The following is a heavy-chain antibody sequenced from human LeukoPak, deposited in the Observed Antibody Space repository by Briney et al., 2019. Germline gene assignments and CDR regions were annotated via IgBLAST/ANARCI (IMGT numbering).Heavy chain of an antibody. CDR1: GYSISSGYY. CDR2: IYYSGST. V-gene: IGHV4-31*03. D-gene: IGHD6-13*01. CDR3: ARDRPQLVKGAFDI. J-gene: IGHJ3*02. Sequence: SETLSLTCTVSGYSISSGYYWSWIRQHPGKGLEWIGYIYYSGSTYYNPSLKSRVTISVDTSKNQFSLKLSSVTAADTAVYYCARDRPQLVKGAFDIWGQGTMVTVSS.